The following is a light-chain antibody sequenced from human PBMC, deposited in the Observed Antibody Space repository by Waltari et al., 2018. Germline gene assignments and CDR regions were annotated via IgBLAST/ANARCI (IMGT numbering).Light chain of an antibody. CDR1: QSVDTY. J-gene: IGKJ4*01. CDR3: HQRSNWPLT. CDR2: DAS. Sequence: EIVLTQSPATMSLSPGERATLSSRASQSVDTYLAWYQHKPGQVPRLLLYDASTSATGIPARFSGSGSGADFTLIISSLEPEDFAVYYCHQRSNWPLTFGGGTKVEIK. V-gene: IGKV3-11*01.